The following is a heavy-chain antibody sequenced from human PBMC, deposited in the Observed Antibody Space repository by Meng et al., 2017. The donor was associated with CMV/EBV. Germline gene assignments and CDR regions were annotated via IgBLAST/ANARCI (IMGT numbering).Heavy chain of an antibody. CDR1: GYTFTGYY. D-gene: IGHD1-20*01. CDR2: INPNSGGT. J-gene: IGHJ4*02. CDR3: ARDLITGTTPGDY. Sequence: ASVKVSCKASGYTFTGYYMYWVRQAPGQGLEWMGWINPNSGGTNYAQKFQGRVTMTRDTSISTAYMELSRLRSDDTAVYYCARDLITGTTPGDYWGQGTLVTVSS. V-gene: IGHV1-2*02.